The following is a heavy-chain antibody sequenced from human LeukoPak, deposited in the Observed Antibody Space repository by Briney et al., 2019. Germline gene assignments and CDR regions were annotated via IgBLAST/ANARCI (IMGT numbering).Heavy chain of an antibody. CDR2: INSDGSST. Sequence: GGSLRLSCAASGFIFSSYWMHWVRQAPGKGLVWVSRINSDGSSTSYADSVKGRFTISRDNAKNTLYLQMNSLRAEDTAVYYCARVGYSGYDHFDYWGQGTLVTASS. D-gene: IGHD5-12*01. CDR1: GFIFSSYW. CDR3: ARVGYSGYDHFDY. J-gene: IGHJ4*02. V-gene: IGHV3-74*01.